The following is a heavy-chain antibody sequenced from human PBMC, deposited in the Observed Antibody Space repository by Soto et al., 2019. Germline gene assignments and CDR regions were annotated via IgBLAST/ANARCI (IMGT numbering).Heavy chain of an antibody. D-gene: IGHD3-10*01. Sequence: GGSLRLSCAASGFTFSSYGMHWVRQAPGKGLEWVAVISYDGSNKYYADSVKGRFTISRDNSKNTLYLQMNSLRAEDTAVYYCAKDRGFYGHPYYYYYGMDVWGQGTTVTVSS. CDR2: ISYDGSNK. J-gene: IGHJ6*02. CDR3: AKDRGFYGHPYYYYYGMDV. CDR1: GFTFSSYG. V-gene: IGHV3-30*18.